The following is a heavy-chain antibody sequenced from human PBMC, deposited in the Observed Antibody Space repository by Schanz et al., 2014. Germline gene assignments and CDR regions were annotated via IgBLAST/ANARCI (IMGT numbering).Heavy chain of an antibody. J-gene: IGHJ3*02. D-gene: IGHD2-2*01. CDR2: ISGSGAHT. Sequence: VQLVESGGGVVQPGRSLRLSCAASGFTFSSYGMHWVRQAPGKGLEWVSTISGSGAHTYHADSVRGRFTISRDNSKNILYLQMNSLRAEDTAIYFCAAARGTNCYFCALDIWGQGTMVTVSS. CDR3: AAARGTNCYFCALDI. V-gene: IGHV3-23*04. CDR1: GFTFSSYG.